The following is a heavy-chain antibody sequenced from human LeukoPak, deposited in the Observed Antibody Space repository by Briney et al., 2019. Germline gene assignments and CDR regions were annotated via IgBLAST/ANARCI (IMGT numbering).Heavy chain of an antibody. J-gene: IGHJ3*02. CDR2: ISSSSSYI. Sequence: PGGSLRLSCAASGFTFSSYSMNWVRQAPGKGLEWVSSISSSSSYIYYADSVKGRFTISRDNAKNSLYLQMNSLRAEDTAVYYCARGSIIWIITMMGRWPDAFDIWGQGTMVTVSS. D-gene: IGHD3-22*01. V-gene: IGHV3-21*01. CDR3: ARGSIIWIITMMGRWPDAFDI. CDR1: GFTFSSYS.